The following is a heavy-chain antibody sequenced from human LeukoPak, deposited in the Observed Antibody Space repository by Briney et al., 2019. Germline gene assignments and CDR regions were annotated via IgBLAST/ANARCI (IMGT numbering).Heavy chain of an antibody. CDR1: GFTFGKYW. V-gene: IGHV3-7*03. D-gene: IGHD2/OR15-2a*01. J-gene: IGHJ4*02. CDR2: IKLDGSEK. Sequence: GGSLRLSCVASGFTFGKYWMSWVRQAPGKGLEWVANIKLDGSEKNYVDSVKGRFTISRDNTKNSLYLQMNSLRAEDTAVFYCARDQYXTXSRRGNFDSWGQGTLVIVSS. CDR3: ARDQYXTXSRRGNFDS.